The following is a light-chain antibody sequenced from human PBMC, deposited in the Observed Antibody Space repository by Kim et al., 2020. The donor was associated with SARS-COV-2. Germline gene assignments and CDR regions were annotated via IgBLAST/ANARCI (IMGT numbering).Light chain of an antibody. CDR2: AAS. CDR1: QSISVY. Sequence: SAHVGDRVTIPCRASQSISVYLNWYQQKVGTAPKLLIYAASNLQSGVPSRFSGSGSGTDFTLTISSLQLEDYATYYCQQSFGTPYTFGQGTKLEI. J-gene: IGKJ2*01. V-gene: IGKV1-39*01. CDR3: QQSFGTPYT.